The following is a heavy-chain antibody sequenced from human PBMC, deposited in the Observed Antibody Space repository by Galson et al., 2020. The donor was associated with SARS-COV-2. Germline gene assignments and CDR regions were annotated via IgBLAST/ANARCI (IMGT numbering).Heavy chain of an antibody. CDR1: GDSVSSNSAA. CDR3: ARVRYYYDSSGYRHNWFDP. D-gene: IGHD3-22*01. V-gene: IGHV6-1*01. Sequence: SQTLSLTCAISGDSVSSNSAAWNWIRQSPSRGLEWLGRTYYRSKWYNDYAVSVKSRITINPDTSKNQFSLQLNSVTPEDTAVYYCARVRYYYDSSGYRHNWFDPWGQGTLVTVSS. J-gene: IGHJ5*02. CDR2: TYYRSKWYN.